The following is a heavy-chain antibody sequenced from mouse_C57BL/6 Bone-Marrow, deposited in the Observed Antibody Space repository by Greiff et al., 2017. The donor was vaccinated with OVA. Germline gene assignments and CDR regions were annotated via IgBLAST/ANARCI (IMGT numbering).Heavy chain of an antibody. CDR2: IYPRSGDT. D-gene: IGHD4-1*01. J-gene: IGHJ4*01. V-gene: IGHV1-81*01. Sequence: VQLQQSGAELVRPGASVKLSCTASGYTFTSYGISWVKQRTGQGLEWIGEIYPRSGDTSYNEKFKGKATLTADKSSSTAYMELRSLTSEDSAVYFCANWDGAMDYWGQGTSVTVSS. CDR3: ANWDGAMDY. CDR1: GYTFTSYG.